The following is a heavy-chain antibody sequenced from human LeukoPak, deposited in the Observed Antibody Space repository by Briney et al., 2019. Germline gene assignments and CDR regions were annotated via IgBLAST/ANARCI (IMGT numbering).Heavy chain of an antibody. CDR2: ISSSSSYI. V-gene: IGHV3-21*01. J-gene: IGHJ4*02. CDR1: GFTFSSYS. Sequence: GGSLRLSCAASGFTFSSYSMNWVRQAPGKGLEWVSSISSSSSYIYYADSVKGRFTISRDNAKNSLYLQMNSLRAEDTAVYYCAREGQQRGGLDHWGQGTLVTVSS. D-gene: IGHD6-13*01. CDR3: AREGQQRGGLDH.